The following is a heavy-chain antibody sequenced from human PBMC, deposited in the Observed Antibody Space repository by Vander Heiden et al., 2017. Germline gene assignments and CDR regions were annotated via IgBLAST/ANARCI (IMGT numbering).Heavy chain of an antibody. Sequence: EVQLVESGGGGEEPGRALRLAWEGAGVNFDEDARQWVRQAPGKDTEWVSGISWNSGSIGYADSVKGRFTISRDNAKNSLYLQMNSLRAEDTALYYCAKDNGCSSTSCYTGVSHFDPWGQGTLVTVSS. D-gene: IGHD2-2*02. CDR3: AKDNGCSSTSCYTGVSHFDP. CDR1: GVNFDEDA. CDR2: ISWNSGSI. V-gene: IGHV3-9*01. J-gene: IGHJ5*02.